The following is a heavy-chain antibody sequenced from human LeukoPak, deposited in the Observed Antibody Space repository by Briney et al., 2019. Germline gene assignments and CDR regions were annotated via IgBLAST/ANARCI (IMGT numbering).Heavy chain of an antibody. CDR1: GFTFSTYD. CDR2: IGTGDDT. J-gene: IGHJ6*02. V-gene: IGHV3-13*01. D-gene: IGHD5-18*01. Sequence: GGSLRLSCAASGFTFSTYDMHWVRQVTGKGLEWVSAIGTGDDTYYLGSVKGRFTISRDNSKNTLYLQMNSLRAEDTAVYYCARSDQNTATYGMDVWGQGTTVTVSS. CDR3: ARSDQNTATYGMDV.